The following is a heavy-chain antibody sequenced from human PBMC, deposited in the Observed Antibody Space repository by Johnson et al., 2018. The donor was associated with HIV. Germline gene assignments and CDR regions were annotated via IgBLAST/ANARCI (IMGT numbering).Heavy chain of an antibody. CDR3: AKEGGGATELHFSKAFDI. J-gene: IGHJ3*02. D-gene: IGHD1-26*01. CDR2: ISGSGGST. V-gene: IGHV3-23*04. CDR1: GFTFSSYA. Sequence: VQLVESGGGLVQPGGSLRLSCAASGFTFSSYAMSWVRQAPGKGLEWVSAISGSGGSTFYADSVKGRFTISRDNSKNTLNLQMNSLRVEDTAVYYCAKEGGGATELHFSKAFDIWGQGTMVTVSS.